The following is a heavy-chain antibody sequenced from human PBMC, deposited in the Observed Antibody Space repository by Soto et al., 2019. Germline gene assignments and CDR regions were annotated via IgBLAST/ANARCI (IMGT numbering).Heavy chain of an antibody. Sequence: SVKVICKASGYTFHAHYIQWVRQAPGQALEWVGRINPNSGDTTYTQKLEGRVTMTRDTSISTAYLELTGLTSDDTAIYYCARDPRHLYSFDYWGQGTLVTVSS. J-gene: IGHJ4*02. CDR1: GYTFHAHY. CDR2: INPNSGDT. CDR3: ARDPRHLYSFDY. V-gene: IGHV1-2*02. D-gene: IGHD3-16*01.